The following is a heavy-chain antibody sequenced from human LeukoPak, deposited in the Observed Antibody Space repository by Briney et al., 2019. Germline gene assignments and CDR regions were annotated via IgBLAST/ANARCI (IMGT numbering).Heavy chain of an antibody. CDR2: ISAYNGNT. CDR1: GYTFTSYG. J-gene: IGHJ4*02. Sequence: ASVKVSCKASGYTFTSYGISWVRQAPGQGLEWMGWISAYNGNTNYAQKLQGRVTITADKSTSTAYMELSSLRSEDTAVYYCARDRPPATVTPFFDYWGQGTLVTASS. CDR3: ARDRPPATVTPFFDY. V-gene: IGHV1-18*01. D-gene: IGHD4-11*01.